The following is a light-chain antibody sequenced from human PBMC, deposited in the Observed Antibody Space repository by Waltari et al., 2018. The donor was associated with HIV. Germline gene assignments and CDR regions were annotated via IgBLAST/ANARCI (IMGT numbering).Light chain of an antibody. J-gene: IGKJ4*01. V-gene: IGKV1-5*03. CDR3: QQYNSYPLI. CDR1: QDIKKW. Sequence: DLQMTQSTPTLSSSVGARVTITSRASQDIKKWLAWYQKKPGKAPKLLIYQASLLDNGVSPRFSGDGSGTEFTLTITNLHPDDVATYFCQQYNSYPLIFGGGTKVQ. CDR2: QAS.